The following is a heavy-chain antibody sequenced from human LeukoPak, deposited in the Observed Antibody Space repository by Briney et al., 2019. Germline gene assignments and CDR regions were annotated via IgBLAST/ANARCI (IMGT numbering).Heavy chain of an antibody. CDR1: GFTFISYA. CDR3: ARAEGPYDFWSGDDY. V-gene: IGHV3-30*04. D-gene: IGHD3-3*01. Sequence: GTSLRLSCAASGFTFISYAIHWVRQAPGKGLGWVAVISFHGTDSFYADSVKGRFTISRDNAKISLYLQMNSLKAEDTAVYYCARAEGPYDFWSGDDYWGQGTLVTVSS. CDR2: ISFHGTDS. J-gene: IGHJ4*02.